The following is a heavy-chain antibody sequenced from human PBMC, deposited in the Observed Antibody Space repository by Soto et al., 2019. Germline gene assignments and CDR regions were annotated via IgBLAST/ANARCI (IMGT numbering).Heavy chain of an antibody. D-gene: IGHD3-3*01. Sequence: EVQLVESGGGLVQPGGSLRLSCAASGFTFSSYWMHWVRQAPGKGLAWVSRINSDGSSTSYADSVKGRFTISRDNAKNTLYLQMNSLRAEDTAVYYCARGYYDFWSGYVFDYWGQGTLVTVSS. CDR3: ARGYYDFWSGYVFDY. V-gene: IGHV3-74*01. J-gene: IGHJ4*02. CDR2: INSDGSST. CDR1: GFTFSSYW.